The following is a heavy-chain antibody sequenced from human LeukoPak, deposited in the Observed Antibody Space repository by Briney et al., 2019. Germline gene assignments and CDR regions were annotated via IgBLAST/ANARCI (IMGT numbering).Heavy chain of an antibody. CDR2: IIPIFGTA. V-gene: IGHV1-69*13. J-gene: IGHJ3*02. D-gene: IGHD6-13*01. CDR3: ARGSSRGYAFDI. CDR1: GGTFSSYA. Sequence: ASVKVSCKASGGTFSSYAISWVRQAPGQGLEWMGGIIPIFGTANYALKFQGRVTITADESTSTAYMELSSLRSEDTAVYYCARGSSRGYAFDIWGQGTMVTVSS.